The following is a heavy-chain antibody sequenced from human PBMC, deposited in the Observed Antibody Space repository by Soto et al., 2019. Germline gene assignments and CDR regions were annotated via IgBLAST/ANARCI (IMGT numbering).Heavy chain of an antibody. V-gene: IGHV5-51*01. D-gene: IGHD2-15*01. CDR3: ARHQKGVAATISWFDP. CDR2: IYPGDSDT. Sequence: GELLKISCKGSGYSFTSYWIGWVRQMPGKGLEWMGIIYPGDSDTRYSPSFQGQVTISADKSISTAYLQWSSLKASDTAMYYCARHQKGVAATISWFDPWGQGTLVTVSS. CDR1: GYSFTSYW. J-gene: IGHJ5*02.